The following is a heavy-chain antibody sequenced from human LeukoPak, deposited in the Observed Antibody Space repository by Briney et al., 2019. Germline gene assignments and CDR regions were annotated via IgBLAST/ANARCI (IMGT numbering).Heavy chain of an antibody. CDR2: ISSSSSYI. V-gene: IGHV3-21*01. Sequence: GRSLRLSCAASGFTFSIYSMIWVRQAPGKGLWCVSSISSSSSYIYYADSVKGRFTISRDNAKNSLYLQMNSLRAEDTAVYYCARDFHNSNALRDNWFDPWGQGTLVTVSS. J-gene: IGHJ5*02. CDR3: ARDFHNSNALRDNWFDP. CDR1: GFTFSIYS. D-gene: IGHD4-11*01.